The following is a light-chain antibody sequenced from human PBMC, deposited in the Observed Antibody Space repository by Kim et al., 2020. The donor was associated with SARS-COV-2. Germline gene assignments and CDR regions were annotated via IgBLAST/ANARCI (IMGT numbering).Light chain of an antibody. J-gene: IGKJ4*01. V-gene: IGKV3-11*01. CDR3: QHRSNWPLT. CDR2: DAS. Sequence: LSPGERATLSCRASQSVSSYLAWYQQKPGQAPRLLIYDASNRATCIPARFSGSGSGTDFTLTISSLEPEDFAVYYCQHRSNWPLTFGGGTKVDIK. CDR1: QSVSSY.